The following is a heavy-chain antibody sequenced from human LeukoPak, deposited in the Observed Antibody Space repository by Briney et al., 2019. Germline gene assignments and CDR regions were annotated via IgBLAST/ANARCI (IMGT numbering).Heavy chain of an antibody. Sequence: SETLSLTCTVSGGSISSYYWSWIRQPPGKGLEWIGYIYYSGSTNYNPSLKSRVTISVDTSKNQFSLKLSSVTAADTAVYYCARVENYDFWSDDAFDIWGQGTMVTVSS. J-gene: IGHJ3*02. D-gene: IGHD3-3*01. CDR3: ARVENYDFWSDDAFDI. CDR2: IYYSGST. CDR1: GGSISSYY. V-gene: IGHV4-59*01.